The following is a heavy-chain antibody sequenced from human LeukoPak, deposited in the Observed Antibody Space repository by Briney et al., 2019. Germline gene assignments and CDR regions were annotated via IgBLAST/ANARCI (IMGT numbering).Heavy chain of an antibody. J-gene: IGHJ4*02. CDR1: GFTFSSYA. CDR3: ARDSRWIQFDY. D-gene: IGHD5-18*01. V-gene: IGHV3-23*01. Sequence: GGSLRLSCAASGFTFSSYAMSWVRQAPGKGLEWVSGISGSDGNTHYADSVKGRFTVSRDNSKNTLYLQMNSLRADDTAVYYCARDSRWIQFDYWGQGTLVTVSS. CDR2: ISGSDGNT.